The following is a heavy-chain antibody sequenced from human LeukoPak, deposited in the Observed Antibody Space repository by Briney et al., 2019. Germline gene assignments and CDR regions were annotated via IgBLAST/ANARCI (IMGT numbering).Heavy chain of an antibody. D-gene: IGHD6-13*01. J-gene: IGHJ5*02. V-gene: IGHV4-38-2*02. CDR2: IYHSGST. CDR3: ARRGASSSWHADRSNWFDP. CDR1: GHSISSGYY. Sequence: SETLSLTCTVSGHSISSGYYWGWIRQPPGKGLEWIGSIYHSGSTYYNPSLKSRVTISVDTSKNQFSLKLSSVTAADTAVYYCARRGASSSWHADRSNWFDPWGQGTLVTVSS.